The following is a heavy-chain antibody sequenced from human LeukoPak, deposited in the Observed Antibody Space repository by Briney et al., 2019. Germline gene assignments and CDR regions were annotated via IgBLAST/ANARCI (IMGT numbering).Heavy chain of an antibody. J-gene: IGHJ6*03. CDR3: ARVATHYYHYMDV. V-gene: IGHV4-59*01. D-gene: IGHD2-21*02. Sequence: SETLSLTRTFSPGSLSSYYRSWIRQPPGKELEWIGCIYCSGSTNYNPSLKRRVTMSVDTSKNHFPLNLSSVTAADTAVDYCARVATHYYHYMDVWGKGTTVTVSS. CDR2: IYCSGST. CDR1: PGSLSSYY.